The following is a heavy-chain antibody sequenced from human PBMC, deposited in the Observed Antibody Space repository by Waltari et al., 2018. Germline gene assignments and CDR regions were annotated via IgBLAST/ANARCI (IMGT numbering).Heavy chain of an antibody. Sequence: QVQLVQSGAEVKKPGSSVKVSCKASGGTFSSYAISWVRQAPGQGLEWMGGTFHTLGIETYAKRSKGRVTIPAKKSAGTAYRGLSSLGSEDRAVYYCAGGAGCSSTSCCFDYWGQGTLVTVSS. J-gene: IGHJ4*02. CDR2: TFHTLGIE. D-gene: IGHD2-2*01. CDR1: GGTFSSYA. CDR3: AGGAGCSSTSCCFDY. V-gene: IGHV1-69*10.